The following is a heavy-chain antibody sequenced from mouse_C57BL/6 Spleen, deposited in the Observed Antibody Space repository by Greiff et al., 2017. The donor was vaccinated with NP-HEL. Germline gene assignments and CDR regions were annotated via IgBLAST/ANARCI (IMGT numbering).Heavy chain of an antibody. V-gene: IGHV1-53*01. CDR3: VYYYCSSLYAMDY. D-gene: IGHD1-1*01. J-gene: IGHJ4*01. Sequence: VQLQQSGTELVKPGASVKLSCKASGYTFTSYWMHWVKQRPGQGLEWIGNINPSNGGTNYNEKFKRKATLTVDKSSCTAYMQLSSLTSEDSAVYYCVYYYCSSLYAMDYWGQGTSVTVSS. CDR2: INPSNGGT. CDR1: GYTFTSYW.